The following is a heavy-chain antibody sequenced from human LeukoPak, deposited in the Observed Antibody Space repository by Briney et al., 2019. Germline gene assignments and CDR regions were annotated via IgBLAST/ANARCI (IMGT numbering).Heavy chain of an antibody. CDR1: GFTFSSYW. CDR2: ISYDGSNK. CDR3: AKVQAAAGIDY. D-gene: IGHD6-13*01. V-gene: IGHV3-30*18. Sequence: GGSLRLSCAASGFTFSSYWMSWVRQAPGKGLEWVAVISYDGSNKYYADSVKGRFTISRDNSKNTLYLQMNSLRAEDTAVYYCAKVQAAAGIDYWGQGTLVTVSS. J-gene: IGHJ4*02.